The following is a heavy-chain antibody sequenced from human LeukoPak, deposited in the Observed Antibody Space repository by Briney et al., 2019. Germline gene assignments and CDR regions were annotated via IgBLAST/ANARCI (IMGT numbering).Heavy chain of an antibody. CDR2: IIPIFGTA. V-gene: IGHV1-69*05. D-gene: IGHD2-15*01. CDR1: GGTFSSYA. CDR3: ARDSCSGGGCHYWYFDL. J-gene: IGHJ2*01. Sequence: SVKVSCKASGGTFSSYAISWVRQAPGQGLEWMGGIIPIFGTANYAQKFQGRVTMTRDTSISTASMELSSLKPDDTAVYYCARDSCSGGGCHYWYFDLWGRGTLVTVSS.